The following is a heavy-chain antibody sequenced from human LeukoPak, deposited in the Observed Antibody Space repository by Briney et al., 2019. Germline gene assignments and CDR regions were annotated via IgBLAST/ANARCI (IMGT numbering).Heavy chain of an antibody. V-gene: IGHV3-48*02. D-gene: IGHD3-3*01. CDR1: GFTFRSYS. J-gene: IGHJ4*02. CDR3: ARDAGNLNYYDFWSGYYYYFDY. Sequence: GGSLSLFCAASGFTFRSYSMNWPRHAPEKGLEWGSYIRRSNSTIDYADSVKGRFTISRDNAKNSLYLQMNSLRDVDTAVYYCARDAGNLNYYDFWSGYYYYFDYWGQGTLVTVSS. CDR2: IRRSNSTI.